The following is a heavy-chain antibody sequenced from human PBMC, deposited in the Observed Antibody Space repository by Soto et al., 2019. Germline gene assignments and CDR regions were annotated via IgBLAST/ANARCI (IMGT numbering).Heavy chain of an antibody. Sequence: QGQLVQSGAEVKKPGASVKVSCKVSGYILTDLSIHWVRQAPGKGLEWMGGFDPEHGKTIYAQKFQGRVAMTEDTSTYTAYMDVNRMRSEDTAVYYWARKKGFIREISYFDLWGRGTLVTVSS. CDR2: FDPEHGKT. D-gene: IGHD3-10*01. J-gene: IGHJ2*01. V-gene: IGHV1-24*01. CDR1: GYILTDLS. CDR3: ARKKGFIREISYFDL.